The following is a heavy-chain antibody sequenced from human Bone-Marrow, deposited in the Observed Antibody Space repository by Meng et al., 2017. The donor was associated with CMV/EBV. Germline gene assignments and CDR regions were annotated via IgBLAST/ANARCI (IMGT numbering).Heavy chain of an antibody. CDR1: GFTFSGSA. J-gene: IGHJ4*02. V-gene: IGHV3-73*01. D-gene: IGHD1-20*01. CDR2: IRSKANSYAT. CDR3: TRITGTPTDFDY. Sequence: GESLKISCAASGFTFSGSAMHWVRQASGKGLEWVGRIRSKANSYATAYAASVKGRFTISRDDSKNTAYLQMNSLKTEDTAVYYCTRITGTPTDFDYWGQGTLVT.